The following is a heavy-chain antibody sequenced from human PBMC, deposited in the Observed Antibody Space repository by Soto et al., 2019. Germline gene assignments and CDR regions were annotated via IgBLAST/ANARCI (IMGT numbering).Heavy chain of an antibody. CDR1: GFTFSNAW. Sequence: EVQLVESGGDFVKPGGSLRLSCAASGFTFSNAWMTWVRQAPGKGLEWLGRIKSKTDGGTTDYAAPVKGRFTISRGDSKNTMYLQMNSLKTGDTAVYYCTTKAVAAPTSGWGQGTLGTVSS. J-gene: IGHJ4*02. CDR2: IKSKTDGGTT. CDR3: TTKAVAAPTSG. D-gene: IGHD6-6*01. V-gene: IGHV3-15*01.